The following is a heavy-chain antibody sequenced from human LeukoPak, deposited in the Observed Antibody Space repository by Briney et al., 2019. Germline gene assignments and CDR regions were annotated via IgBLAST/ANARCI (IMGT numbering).Heavy chain of an antibody. D-gene: IGHD4-11*01. CDR2: INPSGGST. V-gene: IGHV1-46*01. Sequence: ASVKVSCKASGYTFTSYYIHWVRQAPGQGLEWMGIINPSGGSTDYAQKFQGRVTMTRDTSTSTVYMELSSLRSEDMAVYYCTRSYSNSHFDYWGQGTLVTVSS. J-gene: IGHJ4*02. CDR3: TRSYSNSHFDY. CDR1: GYTFTSYY.